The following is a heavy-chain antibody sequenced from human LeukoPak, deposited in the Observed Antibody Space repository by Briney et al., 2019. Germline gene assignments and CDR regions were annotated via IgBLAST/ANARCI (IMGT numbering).Heavy chain of an antibody. CDR2: IYPGDSDT. CDR1: GYSFTSYW. J-gene: IGHJ6*02. CDR3: ARDFRCGSGCKGMDV. D-gene: IGHD6-19*01. V-gene: IGHV5-51*01. Sequence: GESLKISCKGSGYSFTSYWIGWVRQMPGKGLEWMGIIYPGDSDTRYSPSFQGQVTISADKSISTAYLQWSSLKASDSAMYYCARDFRCGSGCKGMDVWSQGTTVTVSS.